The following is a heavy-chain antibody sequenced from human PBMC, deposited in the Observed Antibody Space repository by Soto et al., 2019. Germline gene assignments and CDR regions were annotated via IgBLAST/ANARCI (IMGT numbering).Heavy chain of an antibody. Sequence: QLQLQESGPGLVKPSETLSLTCTVSGGSISSSSYYWGWIRQPPGKGLEWIGSIYYSGSTYYNPSLKSRVTISVDTSKNQFSLKLSSVTAADPAVYYCARTLVVVAATLGVGWFDPWGQGTLVTVSS. V-gene: IGHV4-39*01. CDR1: GGSISSSSYY. D-gene: IGHD2-15*01. J-gene: IGHJ5*02. CDR2: IYYSGST. CDR3: ARTLVVVAATLGVGWFDP.